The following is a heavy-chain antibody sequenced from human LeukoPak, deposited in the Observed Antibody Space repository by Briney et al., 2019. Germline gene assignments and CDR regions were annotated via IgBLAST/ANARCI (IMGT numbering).Heavy chain of an antibody. CDR3: ARNPGSYHTDY. Sequence: PSETLSLTCTVSGGSISSGGYYWSWIRQHPGKGLEWIGYIYYSGSTYYNPPLKSRVTISIDTSKNQFSLKLSSVTAADTAVYYCARNPGSYHTDYWGQGTLVTVSS. CDR2: IYYSGST. D-gene: IGHD1-26*01. V-gene: IGHV4-31*03. CDR1: GGSISSGGYY. J-gene: IGHJ4*02.